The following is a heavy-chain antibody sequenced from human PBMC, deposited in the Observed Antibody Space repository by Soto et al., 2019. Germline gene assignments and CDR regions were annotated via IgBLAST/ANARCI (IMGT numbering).Heavy chain of an antibody. CDR3: ARAHSSGYVFHGY. V-gene: IGHV4-59*01. Sequence: PSETLSLTCSVSGDSISSYFWSWIRQPPGKGLEWIGYIHYSGSANYSPSLKSRVTISVDTSRNQFSLKLSSVTAADPAVYYCARAHSSGYVFHGYWGQGTLVTSP. J-gene: IGHJ1*01. CDR1: GDSISSYF. CDR2: IHYSGSA. D-gene: IGHD5-18*01.